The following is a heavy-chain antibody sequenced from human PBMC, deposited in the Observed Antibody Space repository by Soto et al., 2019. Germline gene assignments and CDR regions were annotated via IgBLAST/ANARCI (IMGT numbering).Heavy chain of an antibody. CDR1: GFTFSSYA. Sequence: EVQLVESGGGLVQPGGSLRLSCAASGFTFSSYAMHWVRQAPGKGLEYVSAISSNGGSTYYANSVKGRFTISRDKSKNTLYLQMGSLRAEDMAVYYCARGRGPPYYYDSSGYQDYWGQGTLVTVSS. CDR3: ARGRGPPYYYDSSGYQDY. V-gene: IGHV3-64*01. J-gene: IGHJ4*02. CDR2: ISSNGGST. D-gene: IGHD3-22*01.